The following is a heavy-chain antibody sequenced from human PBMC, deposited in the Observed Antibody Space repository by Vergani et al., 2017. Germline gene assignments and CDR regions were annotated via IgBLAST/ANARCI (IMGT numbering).Heavy chain of an antibody. CDR2: ISSSSSYI. J-gene: IGHJ4*02. V-gene: IGHV3-21*01. CDR1: GFTFSSYS. Sequence: EVQLVESGGGLVKPGGSLRLSCAASGFTFSSYSMNWVRQAPGKGLEWVSSISSSSSYIYYADSVKGRFTISRDNAKNSLYLQMNSLRAEDTAGYYCARDLFYYDSSGYYSGFFDYWGQGTLVTVSS. CDR3: ARDLFYYDSSGYYSGFFDY. D-gene: IGHD3-22*01.